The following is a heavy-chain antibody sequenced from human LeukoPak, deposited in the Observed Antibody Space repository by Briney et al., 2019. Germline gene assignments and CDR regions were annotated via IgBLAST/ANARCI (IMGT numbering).Heavy chain of an antibody. Sequence: PGGSLRLSCAASGFTFDDYAMYWLGQAPGKGLEWVSSISWNSGSLGYADSVKGRFTISRDNAKNPLYLQMNSLRAGDTALYYCAKDIVLSSSGRGAFDIWGQGTMVTVSS. D-gene: IGHD6-19*01. CDR1: GFTFDDYA. CDR3: AKDIVLSSSGRGAFDI. V-gene: IGHV3-9*01. J-gene: IGHJ3*02. CDR2: ISWNSGSL.